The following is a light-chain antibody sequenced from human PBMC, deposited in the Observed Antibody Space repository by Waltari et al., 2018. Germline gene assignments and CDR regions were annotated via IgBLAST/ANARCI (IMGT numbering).Light chain of an antibody. V-gene: IGKV1-39*01. CDR2: SAS. CDR3: QQYYSVPLT. J-gene: IGKJ4*01. Sequence: DIQVTQSPSSLSAAVGDRVSITCRASQSIGNYLNWYQQKPGKAPKLLIYSASSLQSGVPSRFSGSGSGTDFTLTITSLQADDVAVYYCQQYYSVPLTFGGGTQVEIK. CDR1: QSIGNY.